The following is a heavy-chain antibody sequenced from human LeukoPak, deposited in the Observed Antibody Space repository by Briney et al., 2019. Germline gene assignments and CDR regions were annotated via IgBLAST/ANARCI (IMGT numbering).Heavy chain of an antibody. CDR2: IYYSGST. D-gene: IGHD2-15*01. V-gene: IGHV4-59*01. CDR1: GGSISSYY. Sequence: SETLSLTCTVSGGSISSYYWSWIRQPPGKGLEWIGYIYYSGSTNYNPSLKSRVTISVDTSKNQFSLKLSSVTAADTAVYYCARALYRRIDYWGQGTLVTVSS. J-gene: IGHJ4*02. CDR3: ARALYRRIDY.